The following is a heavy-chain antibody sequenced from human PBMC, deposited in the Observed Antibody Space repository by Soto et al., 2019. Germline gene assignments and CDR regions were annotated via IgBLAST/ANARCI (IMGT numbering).Heavy chain of an antibody. CDR3: AHIFSGGYNSGWYGLYYDS. CDR1: GFSLSSSGVG. D-gene: IGHD6-19*01. CDR2: IYWDDDK. Sequence: QITLKESGRTLVKPTQTLTLTCTFSGFSLSSSGVGVGWIRQPPGKALEWLALIYWDDDKRYSPSLMSRLTITKAPSKNKLVRTMPKMDPVDTATYFCAHIFSGGYNSGWYGLYYDSWGQGTLVTVFS. J-gene: IGHJ4*02. V-gene: IGHV2-5*02.